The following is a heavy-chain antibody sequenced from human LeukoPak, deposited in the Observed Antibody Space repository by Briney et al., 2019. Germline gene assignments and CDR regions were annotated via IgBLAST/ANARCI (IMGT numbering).Heavy chain of an antibody. V-gene: IGHV3-30*02. CDR1: GFSFSSHS. J-gene: IGHJ4*02. CDR3: AKGVVPAAIGYFDY. D-gene: IGHD2-2*01. CDR2: IRYDGSNK. Sequence: GGSLRLSCAAPGFSFSSHSMNWVRQAPGKGLEWVAFIRYDGSNKYYADSVKGRFTISRDNSKNTLYLQMNSLRAEDTAVYYCAKGVVPAAIGYFDYWGQGTLVTVSS.